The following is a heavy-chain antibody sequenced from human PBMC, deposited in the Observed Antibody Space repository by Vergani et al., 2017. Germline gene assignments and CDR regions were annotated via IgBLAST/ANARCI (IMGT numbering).Heavy chain of an antibody. V-gene: IGHV3-23*01. CDR2: ISESGGTI. CDR1: GFTFRKSA. CDR3: AKYGGPFDY. D-gene: IGHD3-16*01. Sequence: EVQLLESGGGLVQPGGSLRLSCAASGFTFRKSAMSWVRQGPGKGLEWVSAISESGGTIYYADAVKGRFTISRDNSKNTLFLQMDSLRAEDTALYYCAKYGGPFDYWGQGTLVTVSS. J-gene: IGHJ4*02.